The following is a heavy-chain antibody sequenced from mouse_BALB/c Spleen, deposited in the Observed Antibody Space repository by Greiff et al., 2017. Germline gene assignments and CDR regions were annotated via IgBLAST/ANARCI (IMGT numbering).Heavy chain of an antibody. CDR2: IDPANGNT. CDR3: ANWYAMDY. D-gene: IGHD4-1*01. J-gene: IGHJ4*01. V-gene: IGHV14-3*02. CDR1: GFNIKDTY. Sequence: VQLKESGAELVKPGASVKLSCTASGFNIKDTYMHWVKQRPEQGLEWIGRIDPANGNTKYDPKFQGKATITADTSSNTAYLQLSSLTSEDTAVYYCANWYAMDYWGQGTSVTVSS.